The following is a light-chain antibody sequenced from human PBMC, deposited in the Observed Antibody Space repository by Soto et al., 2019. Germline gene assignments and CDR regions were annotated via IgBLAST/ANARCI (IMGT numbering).Light chain of an antibody. J-gene: IGKJ4*01. Sequence: EIVLTQSPGTLSLSPGERATLFCRASQSLSSTYLACYQQRPGQAPRLLIFGASNRDTGIPDRFRGSGSGTDFTLTIITLEPGDFAVYYCQSYGSSSVPFGRGTRVEI. CDR3: QSYGSSSVP. CDR2: GAS. CDR1: QSLSSTY. V-gene: IGKV3-20*01.